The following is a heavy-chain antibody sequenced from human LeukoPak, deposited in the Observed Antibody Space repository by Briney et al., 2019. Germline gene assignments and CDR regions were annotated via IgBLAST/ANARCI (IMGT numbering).Heavy chain of an antibody. Sequence: PSETLSLTCAVSGGSISSSNWWSWVRQPPGKGLEWIGEIYHSGSTNYNPSLKSRVTISVDESKNQFSLKLSSVTAADTAVYYCARGEVGAAAGSFFDYWSQGTLVTVSS. V-gene: IGHV4-4*02. CDR2: IYHSGST. CDR1: GGSISSSNW. J-gene: IGHJ4*02. D-gene: IGHD6-13*01. CDR3: ARGEVGAAAGSFFDY.